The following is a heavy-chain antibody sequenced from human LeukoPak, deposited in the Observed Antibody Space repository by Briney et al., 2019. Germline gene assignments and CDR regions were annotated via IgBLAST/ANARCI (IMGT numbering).Heavy chain of an antibody. Sequence: SETLSLTCAVYGGSFSGYYWSWIRQPPGKGREWIGEINHSGSTNYNPSLKSRVTISVDTSKNQFSLKLSSVTAADTAVYYCARARTTMVRAHYYYYMDVWGKGTRSPSP. J-gene: IGHJ6*03. CDR3: ARARTTMVRAHYYYYMDV. CDR2: INHSGST. CDR1: GGSFSGYY. D-gene: IGHD3-10*01. V-gene: IGHV4-34*01.